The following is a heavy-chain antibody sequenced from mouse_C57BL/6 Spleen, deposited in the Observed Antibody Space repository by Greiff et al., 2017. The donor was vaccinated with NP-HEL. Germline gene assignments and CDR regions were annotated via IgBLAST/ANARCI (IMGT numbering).Heavy chain of an antibody. Sequence: QVQLQQPGAELVKPGASVKLSCKASGYTFTSYWMQWVKQRPGQGLEWIGEIDPSDSYTNYNQKFKGKATLTVDTSSSTAYMQLSSLTSEDSAVYYCARKGTTVVATEWYFDVWGTGTTVTVSS. CDR2: IDPSDSYT. D-gene: IGHD1-1*01. J-gene: IGHJ1*03. CDR1: GYTFTSYW. CDR3: ARKGTTVVATEWYFDV. V-gene: IGHV1-50*01.